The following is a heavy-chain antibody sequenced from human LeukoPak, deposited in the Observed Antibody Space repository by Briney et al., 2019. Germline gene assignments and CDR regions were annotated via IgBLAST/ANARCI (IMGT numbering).Heavy chain of an antibody. CDR3: ARARGQSGNHFDY. Sequence: SETLFLTCTVSGGSISSYYWRWIRQPPAKGLEWIGYIYYTGSTNYNPSLKSRVTISVDTSKNQFSLKLSSVTAADTAVYYCARARGQSGNHFDYWGQGTLVTVSS. D-gene: IGHD3-10*01. CDR1: GGSISSYY. J-gene: IGHJ4*02. CDR2: IYYTGST. V-gene: IGHV4-59*08.